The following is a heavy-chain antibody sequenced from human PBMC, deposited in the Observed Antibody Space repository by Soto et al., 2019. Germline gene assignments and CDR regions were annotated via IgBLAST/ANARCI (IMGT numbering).Heavy chain of an antibody. Sequence: SSETLSLTCTVSGGSMTNFYWSWIRQSPEKGLEWIGYIYSSGTATYNPSLESRVSMSVDASKNQFSLNLRSVTATDTAVYFCARRRGSGTGFYYYYYMDVWGTGKTVTVSS. J-gene: IGHJ6*04. CDR3: ARRRGSGTGFYYYYYMDV. CDR2: IYSSGTA. V-gene: IGHV4-59*08. CDR1: GGSMTNFY. D-gene: IGHD3-10*01.